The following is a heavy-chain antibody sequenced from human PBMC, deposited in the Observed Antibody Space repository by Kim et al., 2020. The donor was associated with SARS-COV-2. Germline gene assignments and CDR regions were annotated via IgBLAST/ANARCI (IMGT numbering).Heavy chain of an antibody. CDR2: IYSGGNT. J-gene: IGHJ1*01. D-gene: IGHD3-22*01. CDR3: ATVVFYYDAGYFNN. Sequence: GGSLRLSCAAAGYTVTYSYMGWVRQAPGKGLEWVSFIYSGGNTINADSVKGRLIISRHHSKNNLYRQMNSLRAEDAAVYYCATVVFYYDAGYFNNWGQGTLVIVSS. CDR1: GYTVTYSY. V-gene: IGHV3-66*01.